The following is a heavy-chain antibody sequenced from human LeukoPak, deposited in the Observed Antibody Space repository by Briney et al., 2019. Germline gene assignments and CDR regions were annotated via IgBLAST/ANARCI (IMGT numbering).Heavy chain of an antibody. D-gene: IGHD4-17*01. CDR2: ISDSGGNT. V-gene: IGHV3-23*01. J-gene: IGHJ4*02. Sequence: GGSLRLSCAASGFTFSSYAMSWVRQAPGKGLEWVSAISDSGGNTYYADSVKGRFTISRDNSKNTLYLQMNSLRAEDTAVYYCARNLRTTVTTGGFDYWGQGTLVTVSS. CDR3: ARNLRTTVTTGGFDY. CDR1: GFTFSSYA.